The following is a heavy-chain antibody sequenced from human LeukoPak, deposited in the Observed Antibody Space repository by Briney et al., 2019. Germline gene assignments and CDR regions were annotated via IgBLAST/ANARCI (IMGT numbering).Heavy chain of an antibody. V-gene: IGHV3-48*01. CDR1: GFTFSSYS. Sequence: PGGSLRLSCAASGFTFSSYSMNWVRQAPGKGLEWVSYISASSSVIYYADSVKGRFTISRDNAKNSVYLQMNSLRAEDTDLYYCARPKIPASQDFDYWGQGTLVSVSS. CDR2: ISASSSVI. CDR3: ARPKIPASQDFDY. D-gene: IGHD2-2*01. J-gene: IGHJ4*02.